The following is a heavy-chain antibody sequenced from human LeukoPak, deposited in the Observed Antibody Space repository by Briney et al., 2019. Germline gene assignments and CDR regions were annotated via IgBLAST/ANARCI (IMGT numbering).Heavy chain of an antibody. CDR3: ARTSVAPRECLSFDD. CDR2: INPNSGGT. Sequence: ASVKVSCKASGYTFTGYYMHWVRQAPGQGLEWMGWINPNSGGTNYAQKFQGRVTMTRDTSIGTAYMELSRLRSDDTAVYYCARTSVAPRECLSFDDWGQGTLVTVSS. V-gene: IGHV1-2*02. CDR1: GYTFTGYY. D-gene: IGHD3-3*01. J-gene: IGHJ4*02.